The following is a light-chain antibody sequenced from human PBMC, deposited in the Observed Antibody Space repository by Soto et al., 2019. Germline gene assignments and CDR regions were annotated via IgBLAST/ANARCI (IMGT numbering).Light chain of an antibody. V-gene: IGLV1-51*01. J-gene: IGLJ2*01. CDR3: GTWDSSLSAVV. Sequence: QSVLTQPPSVSAAPGQKVTISCSGSSSNIGNNYVSWYQQLPGIAPKLLIYDNNKRPSGIPDRFSGSKSGTSAILGITGLQTGDEADYYCGTWDSSLSAVVFGGGTKLTVL. CDR1: SSNIGNNY. CDR2: DNN.